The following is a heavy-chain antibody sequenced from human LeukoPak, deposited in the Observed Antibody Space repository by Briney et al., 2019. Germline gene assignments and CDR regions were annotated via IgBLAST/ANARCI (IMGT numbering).Heavy chain of an antibody. J-gene: IGHJ4*02. CDR1: GFTFSTYT. Sequence: GGSLRLSCAVSGFTFSTYTMHWVRQVPGKGLVWVSRINTDGSSTNYADSVKGRFTIARDNAKKTLYLQMNGLRAEDTAVYHCARDPRLGDSSGYFSNWGQGTQVTVSS. D-gene: IGHD3-22*01. V-gene: IGHV3-74*01. CDR2: INTDGSST. CDR3: ARDPRLGDSSGYFSN.